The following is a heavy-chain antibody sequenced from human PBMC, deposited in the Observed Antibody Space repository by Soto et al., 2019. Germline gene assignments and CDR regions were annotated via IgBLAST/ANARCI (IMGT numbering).Heavy chain of an antibody. Sequence: ASVKVSCKTSGYTYTEYPIHWVRQAPGQGLEWMGWINVGNGNAKYSQKFQGRVTMTRDTSASTVYMELSSLGSEDTAVYYCTSSSLGYWGQGTLVTVSS. CDR2: INVGNGNA. V-gene: IGHV1-3*01. J-gene: IGHJ4*02. CDR3: TSSSLGY. CDR1: GYTYTEYP.